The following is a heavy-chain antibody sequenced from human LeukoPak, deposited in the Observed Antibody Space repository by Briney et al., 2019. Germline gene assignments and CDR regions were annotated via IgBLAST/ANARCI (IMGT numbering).Heavy chain of an antibody. V-gene: IGHV1-69*13. D-gene: IGHD5-24*01. CDR1: GGTFSSYA. CDR2: IIPIFGTA. Sequence: ASAKVSCKASGGTFSSYAISWVRQAPGQGLEWMGGIIPIFGTANYAQKFQGRVTITADESTSTAYMELSSLRSEDTAVYYCARSWEMAHFDYWGQGTLVTVSS. CDR3: ARSWEMAHFDY. J-gene: IGHJ4*02.